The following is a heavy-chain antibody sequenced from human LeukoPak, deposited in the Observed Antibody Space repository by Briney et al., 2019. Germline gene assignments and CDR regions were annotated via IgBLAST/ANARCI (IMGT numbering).Heavy chain of an antibody. CDR3: AKSPYYDILTGYYAGFDY. V-gene: IGHV3-30*02. CDR1: GFTFSSYG. Sequence: GGSLRLSCAASGFTFSSYGMHWVRQAPGKGLEWVAFIRYDGSNKYYADSVKGRFTISRDNSKNTLYLQMNSLRAEDTAVYYCAKSPYYDILTGYYAGFDYWGQGTLVTVSS. CDR2: IRYDGSNK. D-gene: IGHD3-9*01. J-gene: IGHJ4*01.